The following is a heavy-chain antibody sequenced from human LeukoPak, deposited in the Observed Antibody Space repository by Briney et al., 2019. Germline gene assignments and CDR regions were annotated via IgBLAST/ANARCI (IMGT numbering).Heavy chain of an antibody. CDR1: GGSISSSSYY. CDR2: IYYSGST. CDR3: ARHEGGTCSGGSCYGLDRTDNWFDP. Sequence: SETLSLTCTVSGGSISSSSYYWGWIRQPPGKGLEWIGSIYYSGSTYYNPSLKRRVTISVDTSKNQFSLKLSSVTAADTAVYYCARHEGGTCSGGSCYGLDRTDNWFDPWGQGTLVTVSS. J-gene: IGHJ5*02. D-gene: IGHD2-15*01. V-gene: IGHV4-39*01.